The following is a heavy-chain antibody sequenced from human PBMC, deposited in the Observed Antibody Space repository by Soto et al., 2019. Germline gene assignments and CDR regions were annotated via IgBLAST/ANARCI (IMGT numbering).Heavy chain of an antibody. CDR3: ARDRITTGDAFDI. CDR2: IWYDGSNK. Sequence: GESLKISCAASGFTFSSYGMHWVRQAPGKGLEWVAVIWYDGSNKYYADSVKGRFTISRDNSKNTLYLQMNSLRAEDTAVYYCARDRITTGDAFDIWGQGTMVTVSS. J-gene: IGHJ3*02. D-gene: IGHD1-1*01. V-gene: IGHV3-33*01. CDR1: GFTFSSYG.